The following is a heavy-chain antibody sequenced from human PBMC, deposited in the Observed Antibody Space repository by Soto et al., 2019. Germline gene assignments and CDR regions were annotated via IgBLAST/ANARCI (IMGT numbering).Heavy chain of an antibody. Sequence: PSETLSLTCAVYGGSFSGYYWSWIRQPPGKGLEWIGGINHSGSTNYNPSLKSRVTISVDTSKNQFSLKLSSVTAADTAVYYCARGHLVLWLQNTYFDYWGQGTLVTVSS. J-gene: IGHJ4*02. V-gene: IGHV4-34*01. D-gene: IGHD5-18*01. CDR2: INHSGST. CDR3: ARGHLVLWLQNTYFDY. CDR1: GGSFSGYY.